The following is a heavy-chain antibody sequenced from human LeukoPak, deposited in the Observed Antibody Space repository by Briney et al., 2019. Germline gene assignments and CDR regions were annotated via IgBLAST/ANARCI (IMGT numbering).Heavy chain of an antibody. D-gene: IGHD1-26*01. V-gene: IGHV1-69*13. Sequence: SVKVSCKASGGTFSSYAISWVRQAPGQGLEWMGGSIPIFGTANYAQKFQGRVTITADESTSTAYMELSSLRSEDTAVYYCARDSPLVFSGPFVVELPFYYMDVWGKGTTVTVSS. J-gene: IGHJ6*03. CDR2: SIPIFGTA. CDR1: GGTFSSYA. CDR3: ARDSPLVFSGPFVVELPFYYMDV.